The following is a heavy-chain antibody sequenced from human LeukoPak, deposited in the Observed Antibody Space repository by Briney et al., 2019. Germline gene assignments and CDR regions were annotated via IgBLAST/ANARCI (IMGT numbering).Heavy chain of an antibody. D-gene: IGHD3-22*01. CDR3: ARARNYYDSSDYYYEGDAFDI. CDR2: IYYSGST. J-gene: IGHJ3*02. V-gene: IGHV4-61*02. Sequence: SQTLSLTCTVSGGSISSGSYYWSWIRQPAGKGLEWIGRIYYSGSTNYNPSLKSRVTISVDTSKNQFSLKLSSVTAADTAVYYCARARNYYDSSDYYYEGDAFDIWGQGTMVTVSS. CDR1: GGSISSGSYY.